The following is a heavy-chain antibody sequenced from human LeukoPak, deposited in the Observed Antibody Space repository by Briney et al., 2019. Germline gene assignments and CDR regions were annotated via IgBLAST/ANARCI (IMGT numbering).Heavy chain of an antibody. V-gene: IGHV3-23*01. CDR2: ISPGGGTT. CDR1: GFAFGSEA. CDR3: TKVRSGSSNWALRVFDY. Sequence: GGSLRLSCAVSGFAFGSEAMSWVRQSPARGLEWVASISPGGGTTYYADYVKGRFTISRDNSNNSLFVQMNSLRAEDTAVYYCTKVRSGSSNWALRVFDYWGQGALVTVSS. D-gene: IGHD4-11*01. J-gene: IGHJ4*02.